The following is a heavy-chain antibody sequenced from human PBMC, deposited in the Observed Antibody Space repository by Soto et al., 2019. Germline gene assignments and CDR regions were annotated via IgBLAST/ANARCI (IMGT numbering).Heavy chain of an antibody. CDR2: ISGSGGST. CDR1: GFTFSSYA. J-gene: IGHJ4*02. Sequence: SLRLSCAASGFTFSSYAMSWVRQAPGKGLEWVSAISGSGGSTYYADSVKGRFTISRDNSKNTLYLQMNSLRAEDTAVYYCAKDRYRWLQHDYWGQGTLVTISS. V-gene: IGHV3-23*01. D-gene: IGHD5-12*01. CDR3: AKDRYRWLQHDY.